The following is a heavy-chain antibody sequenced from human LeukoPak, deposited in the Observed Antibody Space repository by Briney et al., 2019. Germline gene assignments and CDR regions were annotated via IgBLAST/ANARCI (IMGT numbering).Heavy chain of an antibody. D-gene: IGHD3-22*01. J-gene: IGHJ6*03. CDR3: ARVASMIVDLEPARRALGRNYYYYMDV. V-gene: IGHV3-7*01. Sequence: GGSLRLSCAASGFTFSSYWMSWVRQAPGKGLEWVANIKQVGSEKYYVDSVKGRFTISRDNAKNSLYLQMNSLRAEDTAVYYCARVASMIVDLEPARRALGRNYYYYMDVWGKGTTVTVSS. CDR1: GFTFSSYW. CDR2: IKQVGSEK.